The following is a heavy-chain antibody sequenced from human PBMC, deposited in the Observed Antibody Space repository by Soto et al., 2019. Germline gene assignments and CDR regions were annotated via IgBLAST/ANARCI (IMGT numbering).Heavy chain of an antibody. Sequence: GGSLRLSCAAPGFSLRDASMSWVRQAPGKGLEWVGRIKTEADGGTTDYAAPVKGRFIISRDDSETTVCLQMNSLKIEDTAMYFCASGDHWGQGTQVTVSS. CDR1: GFSLRDAS. CDR2: IKTEADGGTT. CDR3: ASGDH. V-gene: IGHV3-15*01. J-gene: IGHJ4*02.